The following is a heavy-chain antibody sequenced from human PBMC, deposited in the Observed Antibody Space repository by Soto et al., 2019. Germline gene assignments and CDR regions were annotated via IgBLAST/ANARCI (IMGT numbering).Heavy chain of an antibody. Sequence: PSETLSLTCTVSGGSISSSSYYWGWIRQPPGKGLEWIGSIYYSGSTYYNPSLKSRVTISVDTSKNQFSLKLSSVTAPDTAVYYCGSYILPGYRPGWEDVWGQGTTVTVSS. D-gene: IGHD3-9*01. CDR3: GSYILPGYRPGWEDV. CDR1: GGSISSSSYY. CDR2: IYYSGST. V-gene: IGHV4-39*01. J-gene: IGHJ6*02.